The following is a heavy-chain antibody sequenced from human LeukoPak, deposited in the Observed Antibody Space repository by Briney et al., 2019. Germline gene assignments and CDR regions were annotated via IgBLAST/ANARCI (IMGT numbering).Heavy chain of an antibody. D-gene: IGHD2-2*01. CDR1: GGSISSYY. CDR3: ARSQYCSSTSCYDWFDP. CDR2: SYYSGST. V-gene: IGHV4-59*12. J-gene: IGHJ5*02. Sequence: SETLSLTCTVSGGSISSYYWSWIRHPPGKGLEWIGYSYYSGSTNYNPSLKNRVTISVGTSKNQFSLKLSSVTAADTAVYYCARSQYCSSTSCYDWFDPWGQGTLVTVSS.